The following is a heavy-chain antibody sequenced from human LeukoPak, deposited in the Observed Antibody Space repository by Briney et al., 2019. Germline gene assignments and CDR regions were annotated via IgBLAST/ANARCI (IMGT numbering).Heavy chain of an antibody. V-gene: IGHV4-39*07. D-gene: IGHD6-13*01. CDR3: ARGTGAAGARYYFDY. CDR2: MYYSGST. CDR1: GGSVSISIYY. J-gene: IGHJ4*02. Sequence: PSETLSLTCTVSGGSVSISIYYWGWIRQPPGKGLEWIGSMYYSGSTYYNPSLKSRVTISVDTSKNQFSLKLSSVTAADTAVYYCARGTGAAGARYYFDYWGQGTLVTVSS.